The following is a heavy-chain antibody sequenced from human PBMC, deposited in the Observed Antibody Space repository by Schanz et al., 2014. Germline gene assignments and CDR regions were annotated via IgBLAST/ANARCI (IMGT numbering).Heavy chain of an antibody. CDR2: ISNDGSIK. CDR1: GFTFSSYS. CDR3: ARDSRPNYDFLTAYYSIDY. Sequence: QVQLLQFGGGLVRPGGSLRLSCAASGFTFSSYSMNWVRQAPGKGLEWVALISNDGSIKYYADSVEGRFTISRDNAKNTLYLQMNSLRAEDTAVYYCARDSRPNYDFLTAYYSIDYWGQGTLVTVSS. V-gene: IGHV3-30*03. J-gene: IGHJ4*02. D-gene: IGHD3-9*01.